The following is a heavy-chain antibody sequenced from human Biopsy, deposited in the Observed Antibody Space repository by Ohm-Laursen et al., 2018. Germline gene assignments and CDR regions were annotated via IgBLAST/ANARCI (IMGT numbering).Heavy chain of an antibody. Sequence: AASVKVSCKASGYTFSNYGISWVRQAPGQGLEWMGWISGYNGNTNYAQKFQGRVTMTTDTSTSTAYMEVTSLRSDDTAVYYCARAKLEPVYYYYGMDVWGQGTTVTVSS. V-gene: IGHV1-18*01. CDR3: ARAKLEPVYYYYGMDV. CDR1: GYTFSNYG. J-gene: IGHJ6*02. CDR2: ISGYNGNT. D-gene: IGHD1-1*01.